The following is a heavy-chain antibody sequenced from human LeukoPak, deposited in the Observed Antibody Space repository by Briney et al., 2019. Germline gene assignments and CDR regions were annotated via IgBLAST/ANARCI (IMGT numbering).Heavy chain of an antibody. Sequence: GASVKVSCKASGGTFSSYAISWVRQAPGQGIEWMGGSIPIFGTANYAQKFQGRVTITADESTSTAYMELSSLRSEDTAVYYCARATLNYYDSSGYYSYYFDYWGQGTLVTVSS. V-gene: IGHV1-69*01. D-gene: IGHD3-22*01. CDR1: GGTFSSYA. J-gene: IGHJ4*02. CDR3: ARATLNYYDSSGYYSYYFDY. CDR2: SIPIFGTA.